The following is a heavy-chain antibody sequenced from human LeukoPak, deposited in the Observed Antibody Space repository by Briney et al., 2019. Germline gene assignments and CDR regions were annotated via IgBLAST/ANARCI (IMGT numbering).Heavy chain of an antibody. D-gene: IGHD6-13*01. Sequence: SQTLSLICAVSGGSISSGGYSWSWIRQPPGKGLEWIGYIYHSGSTNYNPSLKSRVTISVDTSKNQFSLKLSSVTAADTAVYYCARGAGRGSSWYPSRDYFDYWGQGTLVTVSS. CDR2: IYHSGST. V-gene: IGHV4-30-2*01. J-gene: IGHJ4*02. CDR3: ARGAGRGSSWYPSRDYFDY. CDR1: GGSISSGGYS.